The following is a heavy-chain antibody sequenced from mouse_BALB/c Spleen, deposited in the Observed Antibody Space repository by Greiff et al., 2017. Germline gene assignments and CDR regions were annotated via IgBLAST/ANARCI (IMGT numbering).Heavy chain of an antibody. V-gene: IGHV1-7*01. CDR2: INPSTGYT. CDR1: GYTFTSYW. J-gene: IGHJ2*01. D-gene: IGHD1-1*01. CDR3: ANYYGSSHFDY. Sequence: VQLQESGAELAKPGASVKMSCKASGYTFTSYWMHWVKQRPGQGLEWIGYINPSTGYTEYNQKFKDKATLTADKSSSTAYMQLSSLTSEDSAVYYCANYYGSSHFDYWGQGTTLTVSS.